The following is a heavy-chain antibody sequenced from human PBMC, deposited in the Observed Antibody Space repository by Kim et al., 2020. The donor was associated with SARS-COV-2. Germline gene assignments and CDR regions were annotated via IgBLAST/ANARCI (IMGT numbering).Heavy chain of an antibody. CDR2: ISFDGSNK. CDR1: GFTFSNYA. D-gene: IGHD3-3*01. Sequence: GGSLRLSCAGSGFTFSNYAIHWVRQAPGKGLDWVARISFDGSNKDYADSVKGRFTISRDNSKNTVYLQMNSLTVEDTAVYYCAKERYDFWSGYPIDYWGQGTLVTVSS. V-gene: IGHV3-30*18. J-gene: IGHJ4*02. CDR3: AKERYDFWSGYPIDY.